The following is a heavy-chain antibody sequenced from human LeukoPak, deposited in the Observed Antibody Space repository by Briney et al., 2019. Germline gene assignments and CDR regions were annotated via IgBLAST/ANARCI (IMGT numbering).Heavy chain of an antibody. D-gene: IGHD1-26*01. Sequence: ASVNVSPKASVYTFTSDVISWGPEAPGQGREGMRWISAYNVNTDYARKLQSRVTMTTHTSTRKVYMELRRLRSDDTGVYSCARVYSGSFSAIDYWGQGTLVTVSS. CDR1: VYTFTSDV. V-gene: IGHV1-18*01. CDR2: ISAYNVNT. J-gene: IGHJ4*02. CDR3: ARVYSGSFSAIDY.